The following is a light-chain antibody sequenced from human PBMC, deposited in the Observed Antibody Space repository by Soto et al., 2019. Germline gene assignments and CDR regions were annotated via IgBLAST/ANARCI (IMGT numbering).Light chain of an antibody. CDR2: GVS. CDR3: NSYTGSRTYV. CDR1: SSDVGSYNR. Sequence: QSALTQPPSVSGSPGQSVAISCTGTSSDVGSYNRVSWYQQPPGAAPKLMIYGVSNRPSGVPDRFSGSKSGSTASLTISGLQAEDEADYYCNSYTGSRTYVFGNGTKVTV. V-gene: IGLV2-18*02. J-gene: IGLJ1*01.